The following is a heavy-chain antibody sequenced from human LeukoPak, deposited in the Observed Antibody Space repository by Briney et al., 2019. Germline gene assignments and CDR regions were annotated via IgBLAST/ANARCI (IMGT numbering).Heavy chain of an antibody. Sequence: PGGSLRLSCAASGFTFSSYSMNWVRQAPGKGLEWVSSISSSSSYIYYADSVKGRFTISRDNAKNSLYLQMNSLRAEDTAVYYCARDFSTWYYYMDVWGKGTTVTVSS. V-gene: IGHV3-21*01. CDR1: GFTFSSYS. J-gene: IGHJ6*03. D-gene: IGHD6-13*01. CDR2: ISSSSSYI. CDR3: ARDFSTWYYYMDV.